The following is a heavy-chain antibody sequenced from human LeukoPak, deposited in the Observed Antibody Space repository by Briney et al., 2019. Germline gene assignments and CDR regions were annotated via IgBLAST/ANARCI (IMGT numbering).Heavy chain of an antibody. J-gene: IGHJ4*02. V-gene: IGHV4-61*08. D-gene: IGHD6-19*01. CDR2: IYYSGST. Sequence: SQTLSLTCTVSGGSISSGDYYWSWIRQPPGKGLEWIGYIYYSGSTNYNPSLKSRVTISVDTSKNQFSLKLSSVTAADTAVYYCAREVAVAGTNYFDYWGQGTLVTVSS. CDR1: GGSISSGDYY. CDR3: AREVAVAGTNYFDY.